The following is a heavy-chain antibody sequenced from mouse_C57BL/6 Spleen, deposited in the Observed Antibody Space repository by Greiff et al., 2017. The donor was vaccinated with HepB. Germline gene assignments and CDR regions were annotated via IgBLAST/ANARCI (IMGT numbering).Heavy chain of an antibody. V-gene: IGHV1-82*01. Sequence: VKLVESGPELVKPGASVKISCKASGYAFSSSWMNWVKQRPGKGLEWIGRIYPGDGDTNYNGKFKGKATLTADKSSSTAYMQLSSLTSEDSAVYFCARDIYYGYDVWFAYWGQGTLVTVSA. D-gene: IGHD2-2*01. CDR3: ARDIYYGYDVWFAY. J-gene: IGHJ3*01. CDR1: GYAFSSSW. CDR2: IYPGDGDT.